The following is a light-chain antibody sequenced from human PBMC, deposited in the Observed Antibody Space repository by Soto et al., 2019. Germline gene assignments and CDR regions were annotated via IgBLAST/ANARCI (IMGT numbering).Light chain of an antibody. J-gene: IGKJ1*01. CDR2: GAS. CDR1: QSVSSN. V-gene: IGKV3-20*01. Sequence: FTPSPCTLSVSPGSLFTLAFWASQSVSSNLAWYQQKPGQGPRLLIYGASSRATGTPDRFSGSGSGTDFTLTINRLEPEDFALYYCQQYGSSPPTFGQGTKVDIK. CDR3: QQYGSSPPT.